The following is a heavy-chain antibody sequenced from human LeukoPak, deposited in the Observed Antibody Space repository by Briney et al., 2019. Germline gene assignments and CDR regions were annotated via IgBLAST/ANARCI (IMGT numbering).Heavy chain of an antibody. V-gene: IGHV1-18*01. CDR1: GYTFTSYG. J-gene: IGHJ3*02. CDR3: ARDREPWQLGGAFDI. D-gene: IGHD6-6*01. CDR2: ISAYNGNT. Sequence: ASVKVSCKASGYTFTSYGISWVRQAPGQGLEWMGWISAYNGNTSYAQKLQGRVTMTTDTSTSTAYMELRSLRSDDTAVYYCARDREPWQLGGAFDIWGQGTMVTVSS.